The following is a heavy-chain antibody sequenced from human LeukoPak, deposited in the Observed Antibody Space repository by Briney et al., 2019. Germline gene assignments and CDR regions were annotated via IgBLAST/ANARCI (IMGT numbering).Heavy chain of an antibody. CDR2: ISYDGSNK. CDR3: ARGTIVGATT. CDR1: GFTFSSYG. Sequence: GGSLRLSCAASGFTFSSYGMHWVRQAPGKGLEWVAVISYDGSNKYYADSVKGRFAISRDNSKNTLYLQMNSLRAEDTAVYYCARGTIVGATTWGQGTLVTVSS. V-gene: IGHV3-30*03. D-gene: IGHD1-26*01. J-gene: IGHJ4*02.